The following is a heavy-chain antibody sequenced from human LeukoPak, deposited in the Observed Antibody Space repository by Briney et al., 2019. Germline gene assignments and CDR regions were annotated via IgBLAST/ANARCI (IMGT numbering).Heavy chain of an antibody. CDR2: IKQDGSEK. J-gene: IGHJ4*02. CDR1: GFTFSSYW. V-gene: IGHV3-7*01. Sequence: PGGSLRLSCAASGFTFSSYWMSWVRQAPGKGLEWVANIKQDGSEKYYVDSVKGRFTISRDNAKNSLYLQMNSLRAQDTAVYYCARTRDRCSSTSCYKGPFDYWGQGTLVTVSS. D-gene: IGHD2-2*02. CDR3: ARTRDRCSSTSCYKGPFDY.